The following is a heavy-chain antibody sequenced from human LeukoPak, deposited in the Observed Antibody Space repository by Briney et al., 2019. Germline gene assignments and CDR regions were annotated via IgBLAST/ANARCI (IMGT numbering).Heavy chain of an antibody. CDR3: AKAYGSGSYYNVGFDY. CDR2: ISGSDGDT. J-gene: IGHJ4*02. CDR1: GFTFSTYA. D-gene: IGHD3-10*01. Sequence: GGSLRLSCTASGFTFSTYAMTWVRQAPGKGLECVSGISGSDGDTYYADSVKGRFTISRDNSKNTLYLQMNSLRAEDTAVYYCAKAYGSGSYYNVGFDYWGQGTLVTVSS. V-gene: IGHV3-23*01.